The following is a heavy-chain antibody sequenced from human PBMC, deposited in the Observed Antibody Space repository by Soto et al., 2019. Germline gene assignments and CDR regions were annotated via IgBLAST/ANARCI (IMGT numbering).Heavy chain of an antibody. CDR3: ASRYCSSTSCRNYYYYGMDV. V-gene: IGHV3-48*02. D-gene: IGHD2-2*01. Sequence: GGSLRLSCAASGFTFSSYSMNWVRQAPGKGLEWVSYISSSSSTIYYADSVKGRFTISRDNAKNSLYLQMNSLRDEDTAVYYCASRYCSSTSCRNYYYYGMDVWGQGTTVTVSS. J-gene: IGHJ6*02. CDR1: GFTFSSYS. CDR2: ISSSSSTI.